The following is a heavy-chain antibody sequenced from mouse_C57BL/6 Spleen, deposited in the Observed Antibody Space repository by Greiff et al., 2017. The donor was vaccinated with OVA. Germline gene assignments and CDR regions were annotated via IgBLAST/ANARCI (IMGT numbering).Heavy chain of an antibody. CDR1: GYTFTDYN. V-gene: IGHV1-18*01. D-gene: IGHD2-1*01. J-gene: IGHJ3*01. Sequence: EVQLQQSGPELVKPGASVKIPCKASGYTFTDYNMDWVKQSHGKSLEWIGDINPNNGGTIYNQKFKGKATLTVDKSSSTAYMELRSLTSEDTAVYYCASGDGNYAFAYWGQGTLVTVSA. CDR3: ASGDGNYAFAY. CDR2: INPNNGGT.